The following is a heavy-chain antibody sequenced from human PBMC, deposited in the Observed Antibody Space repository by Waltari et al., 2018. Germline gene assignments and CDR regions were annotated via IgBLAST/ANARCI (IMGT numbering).Heavy chain of an antibody. V-gene: IGHV3-9*01. D-gene: IGHD3-16*01. CDR2: ITWNSGKV. CDR3: TKDLTHTNYEGFAN. CDR1: GFPYDDFA. Sequence: EVQLVESGGALVQPGRCLRLSCATSGFPYDDFAMHWVRQVPGKGLEWVAGITWNSGKVDYAGSVKGRFTISRDNAKNLLFLQMNSLRPEDTALYYCTKDLTHTNYEGFANWGLGTLVTVSS. J-gene: IGHJ4*02.